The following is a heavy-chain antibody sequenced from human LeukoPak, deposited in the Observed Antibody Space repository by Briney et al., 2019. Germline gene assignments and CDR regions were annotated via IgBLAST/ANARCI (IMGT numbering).Heavy chain of an antibody. CDR2: ISGSGGST. Sequence: GGSLRLSCAASGFTFSSYAMSWVRQAPGKGLEWVSAISGSGGSTYYADSVKGRFTISRDNSKNTLYLQMNSLRAEDTAVYYCAKRDYYDSSGYLHYWGQGTLVTVSS. D-gene: IGHD3-22*01. J-gene: IGHJ4*02. CDR3: AKRDYYDSSGYLHY. CDR1: GFTFSSYA. V-gene: IGHV3-23*01.